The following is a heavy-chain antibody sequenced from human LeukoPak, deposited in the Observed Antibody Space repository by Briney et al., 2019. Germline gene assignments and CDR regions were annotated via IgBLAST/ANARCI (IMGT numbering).Heavy chain of an antibody. J-gene: IGHJ4*02. D-gene: IGHD3-22*01. V-gene: IGHV1-2*02. Sequence: VASVKVSCKASGYTFTGYYMHWVRQAPGQGLEWMGWINPNSGGTNYAQKFQGRVTMTRDTSISTAYMELSRLRSDDTAVYYCAPGWAYYDSSGPLRDWGQGTLVTVSS. CDR1: GYTFTGYY. CDR3: APGWAYYDSSGPLRD. CDR2: INPNSGGT.